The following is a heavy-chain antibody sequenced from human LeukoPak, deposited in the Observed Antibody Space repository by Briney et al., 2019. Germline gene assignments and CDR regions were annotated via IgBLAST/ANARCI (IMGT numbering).Heavy chain of an antibody. J-gene: IGHJ6*02. CDR3: ARGFVWTDGHGMDV. V-gene: IGHV4-34*01. CDR2: INHSGST. Sequence: SETLPLTCAVYGGSFSGYYWSWIRQPPGKGLEWIGEINHSGSTNYNPSLKSRVTISVDTSKKQFSLKVNSVTAADTAVYYCARGFVWTDGHGMDVWGQGTTVTVSS. CDR1: GGSFSGYY. D-gene: IGHD1-1*01.